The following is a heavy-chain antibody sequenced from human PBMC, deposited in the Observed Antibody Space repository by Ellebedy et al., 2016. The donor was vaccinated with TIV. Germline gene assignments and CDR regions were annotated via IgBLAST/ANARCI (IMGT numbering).Heavy chain of an antibody. CDR2: ISWNSGSI. CDR3: AKDKAVIYAFDM. Sequence: SLKISXVASGFTIDDYAMHWVRHAPGKGLEWVSGISWNSGSIGHADSVKGRFTISRDNAKNSLYLQMNSLRPEDTALYYCAKDKAVIYAFDMWGQGTMVTVSS. D-gene: IGHD2-21*01. CDR1: GFTIDDYA. J-gene: IGHJ3*02. V-gene: IGHV3-9*01.